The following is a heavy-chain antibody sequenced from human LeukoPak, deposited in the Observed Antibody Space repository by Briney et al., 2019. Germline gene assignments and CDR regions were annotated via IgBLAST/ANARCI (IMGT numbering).Heavy chain of an antibody. V-gene: IGHV4-59*08. Sequence: SETLSLTCTVSGGSISIYHWSWIRQPPGKGLEWIGYFYYRGSTNYNPSLKSRVTISVDTSKNQFSLKLSSVTAADTAAYYCARHRGYSSSWFAFDYWGQGTLVTVSS. CDR3: ARHRGYSSSWFAFDY. CDR1: GGSISIYH. CDR2: FYYRGST. D-gene: IGHD6-13*01. J-gene: IGHJ4*02.